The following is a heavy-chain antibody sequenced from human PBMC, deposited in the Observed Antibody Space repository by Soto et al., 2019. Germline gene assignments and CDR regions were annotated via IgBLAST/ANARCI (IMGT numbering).Heavy chain of an antibody. V-gene: IGHV4-39*01. CDR3: ARQNYAASYYFDY. Sequence: PSETLSLTCTVSGGSISSSSYYWGWIRQPPGKGLEWIGSIYYSGSTYYNPSPKSRVTISVDTSKNQFSLKLSSVTAADTAVYYCARQNYAASYYFDYWGQGTLVTVS. CDR1: GGSISSSSYY. J-gene: IGHJ4*02. D-gene: IGHD1-7*01. CDR2: IYYSGST.